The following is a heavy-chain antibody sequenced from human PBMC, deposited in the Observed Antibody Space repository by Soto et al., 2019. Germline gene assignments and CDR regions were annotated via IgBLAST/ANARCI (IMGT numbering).Heavy chain of an antibody. CDR3: ARQIGGYDPRYYYYYMDV. CDR1: GGSVSSGSYY. V-gene: IGHV4-61*01. D-gene: IGHD5-12*01. CDR2: IYYSGST. J-gene: IGHJ6*03. Sequence: SETLSLTCTVSGGSVSSGSYYWSWIRQPPGKGLEWIGYIYYSGSTNYNPSLKSRVTISVDTSKNQFSLKLSSVTAADTAVYYCARQIGGYDPRYYYYYMDVWGKGTTVTVSS.